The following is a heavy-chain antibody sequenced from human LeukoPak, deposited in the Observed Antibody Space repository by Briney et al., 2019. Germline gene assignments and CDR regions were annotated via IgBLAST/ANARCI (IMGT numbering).Heavy chain of an antibody. J-gene: IGHJ4*02. CDR2: ISGNGGST. CDR1: GFTFRTYA. D-gene: IGHD1-1*01. CDR3: ARDPGYAVYYFDD. Sequence: GGSLRLSCAASGFTFRTYALNWVRQAPGKGLEWVSTISGNGGSTYYADSVRGRFTISRDNSKSTLYLQMNGLRAEDTAVYYCARDPGYAVYYFDDWGQGTLVTVSS. V-gene: IGHV3-23*01.